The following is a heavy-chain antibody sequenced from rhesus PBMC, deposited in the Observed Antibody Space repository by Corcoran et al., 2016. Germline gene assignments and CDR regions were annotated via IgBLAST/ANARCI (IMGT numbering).Heavy chain of an antibody. CDR2: IRYTCGST. CDR1: GFSFSDYY. J-gene: IGHJ4*01. D-gene: IGHD3-16*01. V-gene: IGHV3S18*01. Sequence: EVQLVESGGGLAKPGGSLRLSCAASGFSFSDYYMYWVRQAPGKGLEWVSGIRYTCGSTYYADSVKGRFTISRENGKNTLYLQMDSLRAEDTAVYYCARGPPLSDGGSYYGLLDYWGQGVLVTVSS. CDR3: ARGPPLSDGGSYYGLLDY.